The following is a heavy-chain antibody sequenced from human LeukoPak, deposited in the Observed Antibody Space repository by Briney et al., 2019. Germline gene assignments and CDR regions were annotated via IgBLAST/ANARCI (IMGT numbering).Heavy chain of an antibody. CDR2: IYYSGST. CDR1: GGSISSSSYY. V-gene: IGHV4-39*01. CDR3: ARPGLPGIAAAGIDY. D-gene: IGHD6-13*01. J-gene: IGHJ4*02. Sequence: PSETLSLTCTVSGGSISSSSYYWGWIRQPPGKGLEWIGSIYYSGSTYYNPSLKRRVTISVGTSENQFSLKLSSVTAADTAVYYCARPGLPGIAAAGIDYWGQGPLVTVSS.